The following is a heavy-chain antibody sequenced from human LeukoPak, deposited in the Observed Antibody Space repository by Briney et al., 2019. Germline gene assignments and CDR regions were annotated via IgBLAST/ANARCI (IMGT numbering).Heavy chain of an antibody. D-gene: IGHD1-1*01. Sequence: ASVKVSCKTSGYTFSNYGISWVRQAPGQGLEWMGWITAYNGNKLYAQRFQGRITLTTDTSTSTSYMELRSLEYDDTAIYYCARDNDKVVDHWGQGTLVTVSS. CDR2: ITAYNGNK. CDR1: GYTFSNYG. J-gene: IGHJ4*01. V-gene: IGHV1-18*01. CDR3: ARDNDKVVDH.